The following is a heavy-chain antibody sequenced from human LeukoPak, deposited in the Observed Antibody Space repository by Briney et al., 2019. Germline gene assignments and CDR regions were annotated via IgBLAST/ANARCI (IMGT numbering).Heavy chain of an antibody. J-gene: IGHJ4*02. CDR2: INHSGST. V-gene: IGHV4-34*01. CDR3: ARERPSYYDILTGYYPRSLPYYFDY. CDR1: GGSFSGYY. D-gene: IGHD3-9*01. Sequence: PSETLALTCAVYGGSFSGYYWSWIRQPPGKGLEWIGEINHSGSTNYNSSLKSRVTISVDTSKNQFSLKLSSVTAADTAVYYCARERPSYYDILTGYYPRSLPYYFDYWGQGTLVTVSS.